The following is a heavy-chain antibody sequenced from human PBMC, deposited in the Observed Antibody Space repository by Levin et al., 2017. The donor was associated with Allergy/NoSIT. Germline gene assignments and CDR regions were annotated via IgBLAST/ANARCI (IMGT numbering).Heavy chain of an antibody. J-gene: IGHJ5*02. D-gene: IGHD6-13*01. CDR2: IYWDDDK. V-gene: IGHV2-5*02. CDR1: TSVAG. CDR3: APATPVAGCFWFDP. Sequence: QTLSLTCTFSTSVAGVGWIRQPPGKALEWLALIYWDDDKRYSPSLKSRLTITKDTSKNQVVLTMTNMDPVDTATYYCAPATPVAGCFWFDPRGQGTLVIVSS.